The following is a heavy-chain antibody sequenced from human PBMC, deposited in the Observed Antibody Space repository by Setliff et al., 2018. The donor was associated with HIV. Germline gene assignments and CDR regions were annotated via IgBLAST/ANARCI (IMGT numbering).Heavy chain of an antibody. CDR2: IYHSGST. D-gene: IGHD5-18*01. CDR3: ARTLRAAAMGYFDY. CDR1: GYSISSGYY. Sequence: SETLSLTCAVSGYSISSGYYWGWIRQPPGKGLEWIGSIYHSGSTYSNPSLKSRVTISVDTSKNQFSLKLTSVTAADTAVYYCARTLRAAAMGYFDYWGQGTLVTVS. V-gene: IGHV4-38-2*01. J-gene: IGHJ4*02.